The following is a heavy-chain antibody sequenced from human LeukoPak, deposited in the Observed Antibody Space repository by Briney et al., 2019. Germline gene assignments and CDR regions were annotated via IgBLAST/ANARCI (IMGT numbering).Heavy chain of an antibody. V-gene: IGHV4-31*03. D-gene: IGHD1-26*01. CDR2: IYYSGST. CDR3: TRDSGSWTVDY. J-gene: IGHJ4*02. Sequence: SETLSLTCTVSGGSISSGGYYWSWIRQHPGKGLEWIGYIYYSGSTYYNPSLKSRVTISVDTSKNQFSLKLNSVTAADTAVYYCTRDSGSWTVDYWGQGTLVTVSS. CDR1: GGSISSGGYY.